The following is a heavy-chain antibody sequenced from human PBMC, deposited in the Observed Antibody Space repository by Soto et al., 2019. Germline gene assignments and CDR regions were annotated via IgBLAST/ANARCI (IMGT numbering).Heavy chain of an antibody. CDR3: AGQWAAGYGAFDP. D-gene: IGHD3-9*01. Sequence: QVKLQESGPGLVKPSGTLSLTCAVSGGSINSNRWWTWVRQAPGKGLEWIGEIHDGGTTNYNLSLKRRVTLSIDESKNQFSLDMKSVSAADTAVYYCAGQWAAGYGAFDPWGQGILVTVSS. CDR1: GGSINSNRW. CDR2: IHDGGTT. J-gene: IGHJ5*02. V-gene: IGHV4-4*02.